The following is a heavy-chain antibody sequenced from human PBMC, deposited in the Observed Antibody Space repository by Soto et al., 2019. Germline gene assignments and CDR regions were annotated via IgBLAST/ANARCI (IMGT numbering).Heavy chain of an antibody. CDR2: IIPIFGTA. J-gene: IGHJ6*02. V-gene: IGHV1-69*01. CDR1: GFTFSSYA. CDR3: GGDYVGGRPYYGMDV. Sequence: QVQLVESGGGVVQPGRSLRLSCAASGFTFSSYAISWVRQAPGQGLEWMGGIIPIFGTANYAQKFQGRVTITADESTSTAYMELSSLRSEDTAVYYCGGDYVGGRPYYGMDVWGQGTTVTVSS. D-gene: IGHD3-16*01.